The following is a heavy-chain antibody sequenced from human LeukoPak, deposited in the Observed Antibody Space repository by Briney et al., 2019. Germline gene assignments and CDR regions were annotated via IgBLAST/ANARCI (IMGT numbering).Heavy chain of an antibody. J-gene: IGHJ4*02. CDR2: IYFSGST. D-gene: IGHD3-9*01. CDR3: ARGGYTTAYYYFDY. Sequence: SETLSLTCTVSGGSVSSYYWSWIRQFPGKGLEWIGYIYFSGSTSYNPSLESRVTISLDTSQNQFSLKLSSVTAADMAVYFCARGGYTTAYYYFDYWGQGTLVTVSS. V-gene: IGHV4-59*08. CDR1: GGSVSSYY.